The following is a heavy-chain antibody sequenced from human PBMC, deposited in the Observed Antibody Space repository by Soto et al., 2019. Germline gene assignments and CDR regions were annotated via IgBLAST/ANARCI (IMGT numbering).Heavy chain of an antibody. V-gene: IGHV3-30-3*01. Sequence: QVQLVESGGGVVQPGRSLRLSCAASGFTFSSYAMHWVRQAPGKGLEWVAVISYDGSNKYYADSVKGRFPISRDNSKNTLYLQVNSLRAEDTAVYYCARASPRSVVPAAIRYCLTWYWGQGTLVTVSS. CDR1: GFTFSSYA. D-gene: IGHD2-2*01. CDR2: ISYDGSNK. J-gene: IGHJ4*02. CDR3: ARASPRSVVPAAIRYCLTWY.